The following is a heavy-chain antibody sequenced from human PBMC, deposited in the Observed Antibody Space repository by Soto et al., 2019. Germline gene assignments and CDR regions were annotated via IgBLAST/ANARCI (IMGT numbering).Heavy chain of an antibody. Sequence: ASVKVSCKASGYTFTSYGISWVRLAPGQGLEWMGWISAYNGNTNYAQKLQGRVTMTTDTSTSTAYMDLRSLRSDDTAVYYCARYCSSTSCQVYYYGMDVWGQGTTVTAP. J-gene: IGHJ6*02. V-gene: IGHV1-18*01. CDR2: ISAYNGNT. D-gene: IGHD2-2*01. CDR3: ARYCSSTSCQVYYYGMDV. CDR1: GYTFTSYG.